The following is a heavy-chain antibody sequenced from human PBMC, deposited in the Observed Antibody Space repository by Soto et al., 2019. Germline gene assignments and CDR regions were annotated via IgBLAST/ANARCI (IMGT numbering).Heavy chain of an antibody. J-gene: IGHJ5*02. D-gene: IGHD4-17*01. CDR1: ASTFTGYT. CDR3: ARGTVTSGRWFGP. CDR2: ISTFNGNT. V-gene: IGHV1-18*04. Sequence: QVHLVQSGTEVKEPGASVKVSCKASASTFTGYTINWVRQAPGQGLEWMGWISTFNGNTKYAGNFEGRVTMTTNTSTTTSYMELTGLTFDDPAVYFCARGTVTSGRWFGPWGQGTLVSFSS.